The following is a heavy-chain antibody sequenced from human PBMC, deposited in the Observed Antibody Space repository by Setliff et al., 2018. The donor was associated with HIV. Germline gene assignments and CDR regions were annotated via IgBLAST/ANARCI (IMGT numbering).Heavy chain of an antibody. CDR1: GFTFSSYS. D-gene: IGHD1-26*01. CDR3: ARDRPRGGGSLDAFDI. Sequence: PGGSLRLSCAASGFTFSSYSMNWVRQAPGKGLEWVSSISSSSSYTYYADSVKGRFTISRDNAKNSLYLQMNSLRAEDTAVYYCARDRPRGGGSLDAFDIWGQGTVVTVSS. CDR2: ISSSSSYT. J-gene: IGHJ3*02. V-gene: IGHV3-21*01.